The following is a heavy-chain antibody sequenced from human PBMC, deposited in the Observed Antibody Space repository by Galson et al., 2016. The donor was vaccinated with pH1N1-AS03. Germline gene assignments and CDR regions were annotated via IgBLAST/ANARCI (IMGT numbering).Heavy chain of an antibody. J-gene: IGHJ5*02. CDR1: GFTFSSYG. V-gene: IGHV3-30*02. CDR3: AQDRVNGIDATTRWFAP. CDR2: VRHDGNNQ. Sequence: SLRLSCAASGFTFSSYGMHWVRQAPGKRLEWLTFVRHDGNNQYYADSVKGRFTVSRDNSKNTLSLQMDSLRPEDTAIYYCAQDRVNGIDATTRWFAPWGQGVRVTVSS. D-gene: IGHD1-7*01.